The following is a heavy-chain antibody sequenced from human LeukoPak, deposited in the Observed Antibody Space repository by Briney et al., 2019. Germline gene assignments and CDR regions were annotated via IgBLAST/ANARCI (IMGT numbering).Heavy chain of an antibody. CDR2: IYSGGST. V-gene: IGHV3-53*01. D-gene: IGHD3-10*01. Sequence: PSEPLSLTCTVSGGSLSSTSSYWGWIRQAPGKGLEWVSVIYSGGSTYYADSVKGRFTISRDNSKNTLYVQMNSLRAEDTAVYYCAREIRDWYFDLWGRGTLVTVSS. J-gene: IGHJ2*01. CDR1: GGSLSSTSSY. CDR3: AREIRDWYFDL.